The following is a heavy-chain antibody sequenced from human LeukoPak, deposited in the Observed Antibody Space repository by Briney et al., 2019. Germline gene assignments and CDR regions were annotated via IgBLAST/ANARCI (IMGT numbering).Heavy chain of an antibody. V-gene: IGHV4-59*01. D-gene: IGHD3-22*01. CDR2: IYYSGTT. CDR3: ARVDYYYDSSGYYPVFDY. CDR1: GGSISSYY. J-gene: IGHJ4*02. Sequence: SETLSLTCTVSGGSISSYYWTWIRQPPGKGLEWIGYIYYSGTTYYNPSLKSRVTISLDTSKNKFSLNLTSVNVADTAVYYCARVDYYYDSSGYYPVFDYWGQGTQVTVSS.